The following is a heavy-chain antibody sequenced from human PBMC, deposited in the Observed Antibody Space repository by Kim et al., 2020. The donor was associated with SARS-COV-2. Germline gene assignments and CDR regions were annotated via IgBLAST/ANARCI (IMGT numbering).Heavy chain of an antibody. CDR3: ARATMVRGPWHFDP. CDR1: GGTFSSYA. CDR2: IIPIFGTA. Sequence: SVKVSCKASGGTFSSYAISWVRQTPGQGLEWMGGIIPIFGTANYAQKFQGRVTITADESTSTAYMELSSLRSEDTAVYYCARATMVRGPWHFDPWGQGTLVTVSS. V-gene: IGHV1-69*13. D-gene: IGHD3-10*01. J-gene: IGHJ5*02.